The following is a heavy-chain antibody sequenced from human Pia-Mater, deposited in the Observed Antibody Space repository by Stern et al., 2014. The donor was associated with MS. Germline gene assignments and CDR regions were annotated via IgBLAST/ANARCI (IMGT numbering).Heavy chain of an antibody. CDR2: ISSSSSYI. J-gene: IGHJ4*02. CDR1: GFTFSSYS. CDR3: ARDSYDSSGYSTHFDY. Sequence: EMQLVESGGGLVKPGGSLRLSCAASGFTFSSYSMNWVRQAPGKGLEWVSSISSSSSYIYYADSVKGRFTISRDNAKNSLYLQMNSLRAEDTAVYYCARDSYDSSGYSTHFDYWGQGTLVTVSS. D-gene: IGHD3-22*01. V-gene: IGHV3-21*01.